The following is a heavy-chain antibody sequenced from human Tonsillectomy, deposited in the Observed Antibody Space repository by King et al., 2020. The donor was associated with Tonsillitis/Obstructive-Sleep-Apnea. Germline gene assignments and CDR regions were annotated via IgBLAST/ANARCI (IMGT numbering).Heavy chain of an antibody. CDR2: INSDGSST. V-gene: IGHV3-74*01. J-gene: IGHJ4*02. CDR3: AREGYSSSSPIDY. D-gene: IGHD6-6*01. Sequence: VQLVESGGGLVQPGGSLRLSCAASGFTFSSYWMHWVRQAPGRGLVWFSRINSDGSSTSYADSAKGRFTISRDNAKNTLYLQMNSLRAEDTAVYYCAREGYSSSSPIDYWGQGTLVTVSS. CDR1: GFTFSSYW.